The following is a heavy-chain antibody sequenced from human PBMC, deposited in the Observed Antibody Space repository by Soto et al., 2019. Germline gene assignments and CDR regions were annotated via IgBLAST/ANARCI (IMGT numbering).Heavy chain of an antibody. Sequence: QVQLVQSGGEVKKPGASVKVSCKASGYTFTNYGISWVRQAPGQGLEWMGWINVYNGNTKYAQKVQGRVTMTTDTSTSAAYMEQRSLRSDDTAVYCCARGVGSGSYYSKYNWYDPWGQGTLVTVSS. CDR1: GYTFTNYG. D-gene: IGHD3-10*01. J-gene: IGHJ5*02. CDR3: ARGVGSGSYYSKYNWYDP. V-gene: IGHV1-18*01. CDR2: INVYNGNT.